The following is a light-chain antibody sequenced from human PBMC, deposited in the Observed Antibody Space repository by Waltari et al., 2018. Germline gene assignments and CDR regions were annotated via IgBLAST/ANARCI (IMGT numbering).Light chain of an antibody. V-gene: IGKV3-15*01. CDR2: GPS. CDR3: QQYNNWPLL. J-gene: IGKJ1*01. CDR1: QSISSN. Sequence: EIVMTQSPATLSVSPGERATLSCRASQSISSNLAWYQQKPGQAPRLLFYGPSIRATGIPARFSGSGSGTESTLTINSMQSEDFAVYYCQQYNNWPLLFGQGTKVEIK.